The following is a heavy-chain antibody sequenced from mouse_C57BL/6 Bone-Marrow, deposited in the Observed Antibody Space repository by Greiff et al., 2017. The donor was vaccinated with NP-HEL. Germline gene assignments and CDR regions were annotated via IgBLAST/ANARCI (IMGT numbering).Heavy chain of an antibody. CDR3: TSVYCYGSIGYFDV. D-gene: IGHD1-1*01. CDR1: GFNIKDDY. CDR2: IDPENGDT. Sequence: VQLKQSGAELVRPGASVKLSCTASGFNIKDDYMHWVKQRPEQGLEWIGWIDPENGDTEYASKFQGKATLTADTSSNTAYLQLSSLTSEDTAVYYCTSVYCYGSIGYFDVWGTGTTVTVSS. V-gene: IGHV14-4*01. J-gene: IGHJ1*03.